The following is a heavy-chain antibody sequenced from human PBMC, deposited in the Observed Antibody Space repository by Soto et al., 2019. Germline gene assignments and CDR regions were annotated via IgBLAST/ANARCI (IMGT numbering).Heavy chain of an antibody. CDR2: TKNKAQDYTT. CDR1: GFMFSDHY. Sequence: SGGSLRLSCAASGFMFSDHYMDWVRQAPGKGLEWVGRTKNKAQDYTTEYAASVKGRFTISRDDSKNSFYLQMNSLKTEDTAVYYCARELMTTVTYFDYWGQGTLVTVSS. V-gene: IGHV3-72*01. J-gene: IGHJ4*02. CDR3: ARELMTTVTYFDY. D-gene: IGHD4-17*01.